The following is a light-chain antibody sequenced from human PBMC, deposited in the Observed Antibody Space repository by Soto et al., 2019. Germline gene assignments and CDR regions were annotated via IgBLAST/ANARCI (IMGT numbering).Light chain of an antibody. CDR1: QSITRN. Sequence: EIVLTQSPGTLSLSPGERATLSCRASQSITRNLAWYQQTPGQAPRLLIYGASSRATGIPARFSGSGSGTDFTLTISGLEPEDFAVYYCQQRSNWPRTFGQGTKVDIK. V-gene: IGKV3-11*01. CDR2: GAS. J-gene: IGKJ1*01. CDR3: QQRSNWPRT.